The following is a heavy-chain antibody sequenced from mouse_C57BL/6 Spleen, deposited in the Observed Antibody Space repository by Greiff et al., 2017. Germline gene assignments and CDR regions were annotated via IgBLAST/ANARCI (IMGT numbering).Heavy chain of an antibody. Sequence: VQLQQSGAELARPGASVKMSCKASGYTFTSYTMHWVKQRPGQGLEWIGYINPSSGYTKYNQKFKDKATFTADKSSSTADMQLSSLTSEDSAVYYCAYEYDDEGYAMDYWGQGTSVTVSS. CDR2: INPSSGYT. CDR1: GYTFTSYT. D-gene: IGHD2-4*01. J-gene: IGHJ4*01. V-gene: IGHV1-4*01. CDR3: AYEYDDEGYAMDY.